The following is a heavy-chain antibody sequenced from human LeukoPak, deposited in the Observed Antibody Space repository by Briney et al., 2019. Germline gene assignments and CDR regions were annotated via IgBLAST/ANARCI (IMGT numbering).Heavy chain of an antibody. V-gene: IGHV4-39*01. J-gene: IGHJ4*02. CDR1: GDSVSSSDYS. CDR3: ARRHCSGGSCYYFDY. Sequence: SETLSLTCTVSGDSVSSSDYSWGWIRQSPGKGLEWIGTVYYSGSTYYNPSLKSRVTMSVDTSTKQFSLRLSSVTAADTAVYYCARRHCSGGSCYYFDYWGQGTLVTVSS. CDR2: VYYSGST. D-gene: IGHD2-15*01.